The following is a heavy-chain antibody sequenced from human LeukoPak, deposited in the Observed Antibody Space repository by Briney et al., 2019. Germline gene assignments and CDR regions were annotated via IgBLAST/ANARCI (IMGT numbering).Heavy chain of an antibody. V-gene: IGHV4-59*08. D-gene: IGHD6-19*01. CDR1: GGSISSYY. Sequence: SETLSLTCTVSGGSISSYYWSWIRQPPGKGLEWIGYIYYSGSTNYDPSLKSRVTISVDTSKNQFSLKPSSVTAADTAVYYCARHAVDSSGFDYWGQGTLVTVSS. CDR3: ARHAVDSSGFDY. J-gene: IGHJ4*02. CDR2: IYYSGST.